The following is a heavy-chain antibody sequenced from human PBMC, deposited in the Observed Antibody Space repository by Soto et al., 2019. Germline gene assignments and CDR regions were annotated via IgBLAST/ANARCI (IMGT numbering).Heavy chain of an antibody. CDR1: GFTFSSYG. V-gene: IGHV3-33*01. D-gene: IGHD2-2*01. CDR2: IWYDGSNK. CDR3: ARGSTVVRPRKYFDY. J-gene: IGHJ4*02. Sequence: QVQLVESGGGVVQPGRSLRLSCAASGFTFSSYGMNWVRQAPGKGLEWVAVIWYDGSNKYYSDSVKGRFTISRDNSKNTLYLQMNSLRAEDTAVYYCARGSTVVRPRKYFDYWGQGTLVTVSS.